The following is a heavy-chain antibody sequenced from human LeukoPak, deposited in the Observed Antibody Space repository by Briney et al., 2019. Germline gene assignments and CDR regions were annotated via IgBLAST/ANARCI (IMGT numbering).Heavy chain of an antibody. CDR1: GYTFTSYY. V-gene: IGHV1-46*01. CDR3: ATPGIAAADFDY. CDR2: INPSGGST. J-gene: IGHJ4*02. Sequence: GASVKVSCKASGYTFTSYYMHWVRQAPGQGLEWMGIINPSGGSTSYAQKFQGRVTITTDESTSTAYMELSSLRSEDTAVYYCATPGIAAADFDYWGQGTLVTVSS. D-gene: IGHD6-13*01.